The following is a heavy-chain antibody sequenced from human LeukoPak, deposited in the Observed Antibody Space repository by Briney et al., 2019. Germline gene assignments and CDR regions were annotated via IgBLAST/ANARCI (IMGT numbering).Heavy chain of an antibody. CDR2: ISGSGGST. J-gene: IGHJ4*02. Sequence: GVLRLSCAASGFTFSSYAMSWVRQAPGKGLEWVSAISGSGGSTYYADSVKGRFTISRDNSKNTLYLQMNSLRAEDTAVYYCAKGPDYGDYVEDYWGQGTLVTVSS. CDR3: AKGPDYGDYVEDY. D-gene: IGHD4-17*01. CDR1: GFTFSSYA. V-gene: IGHV3-23*01.